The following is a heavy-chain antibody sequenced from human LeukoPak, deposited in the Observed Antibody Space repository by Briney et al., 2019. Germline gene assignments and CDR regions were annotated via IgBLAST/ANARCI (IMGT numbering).Heavy chain of an antibody. D-gene: IGHD2-2*01. CDR1: GASISSGSYY. Sequence: PSETLSLACTVSGASISSGSYYWSWIRQPAGKGLEWIGRIYTSGSTNYNPSLKSRVTISVDTSKNQFSLKLSSVTAADTAVYYCAIAVVVPAAMFYFDYWGREPWSPSPQ. V-gene: IGHV4-61*02. CDR3: AIAVVVPAAMFYFDY. CDR2: IYTSGST. J-gene: IGHJ4*02.